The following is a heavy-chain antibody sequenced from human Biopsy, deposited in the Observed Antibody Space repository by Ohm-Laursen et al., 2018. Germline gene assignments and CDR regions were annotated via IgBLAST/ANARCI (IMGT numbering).Heavy chain of an antibody. CDR1: GFSVSSYD. V-gene: IGHV3-21*01. Sequence: ETLSLTCAASGFSVSSYDMNWVRQAPGKGLEWISYISETSSHIYDADSVRGRFTVARDIAKNSLYLQLNSLRVKDTAVYYCARDSSRRAREGGMDVWGQGTTVTVSS. J-gene: IGHJ6*02. CDR3: ARDSSRRAREGGMDV. CDR2: ISETSSHI. D-gene: IGHD6-6*01.